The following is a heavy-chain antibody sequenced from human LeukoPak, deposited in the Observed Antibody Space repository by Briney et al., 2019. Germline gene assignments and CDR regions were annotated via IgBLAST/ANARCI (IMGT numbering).Heavy chain of an antibody. CDR2: ISSSGGTI. D-gene: IGHD1-26*01. Sequence: PGGSLRLSCAASGFTFSSYDMNWIRQAPGKGLEWVSYISSSGGTIYYADSVKGRFTISRDNAKNSLYLQMNSLRAEDSAVYYCARDRYSGSYPTDSWGQGTLVTVSS. J-gene: IGHJ4*02. V-gene: IGHV3-11*01. CDR3: ARDRYSGSYPTDS. CDR1: GFTFSSYD.